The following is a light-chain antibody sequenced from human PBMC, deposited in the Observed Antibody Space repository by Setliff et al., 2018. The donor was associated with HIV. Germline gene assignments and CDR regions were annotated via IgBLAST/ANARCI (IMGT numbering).Light chain of an antibody. J-gene: IGLJ1*01. CDR2: DVY. CDR1: SSDVGTYNA. Sequence: QSALTQPASVSGSPGQSITISCTGTSSDVGTYNAVYWYQQHPGKAPKLIIYDVYYRPSGISSRFSGSKSGNTASLTISGLQLEDEADYYCASYTSTNTLDVFGTGTKVTV. V-gene: IGLV2-14*01. CDR3: ASYTSTNTLDV.